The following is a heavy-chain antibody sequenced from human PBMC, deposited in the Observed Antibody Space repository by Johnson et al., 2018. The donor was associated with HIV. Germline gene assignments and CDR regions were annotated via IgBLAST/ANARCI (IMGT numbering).Heavy chain of an antibody. D-gene: IGHD3-16*02. V-gene: IGHV3-33*08. CDR1: GLSFNNYG. CDR2: ISFDGNLK. J-gene: IGHJ3*02. Sequence: QVQLVESGGGVVQPGKSLTLSCVVSGLSFNNYGIHWVRQAPGKGPEWVAVISFDGNLKKYADSVKGRFTISRDNSKNTLYLQMNSLKTEDTAVYYCTRLGTEWELSSGSDTFDIWGQGTMVTVSS. CDR3: TRLGTEWELSSGSDTFDI.